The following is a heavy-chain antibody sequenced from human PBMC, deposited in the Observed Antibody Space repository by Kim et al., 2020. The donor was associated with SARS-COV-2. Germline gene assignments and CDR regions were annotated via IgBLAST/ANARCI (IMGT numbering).Heavy chain of an antibody. CDR1: GFTFSSYS. D-gene: IGHD4-17*01. CDR2: ISSSSSTI. Sequence: GGSLRLSCAASGFTFSSYSMNWVRQAPGKGLEWVSYISSSSSTIYYADSVKGRFTISRDNAKNSLYLQMNSLRDEDTAVYYCARAGPDYLPYGMDVWGQGTTVTVSS. J-gene: IGHJ6*02. CDR3: ARAGPDYLPYGMDV. V-gene: IGHV3-48*02.